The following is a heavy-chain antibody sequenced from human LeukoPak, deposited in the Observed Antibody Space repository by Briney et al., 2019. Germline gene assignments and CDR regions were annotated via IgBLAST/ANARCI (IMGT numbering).Heavy chain of an antibody. CDR3: RSGLVGADFEY. Sequence: SGTLSLTCAVSGGSISSSNWWSWVRQPPGKGLEWIGEIYHSGTTNYNPSLKSRVSMSVDTSKNQFSLKLTSVTAADTAVYCARSGLVGADFEYWGQGSLVSVSS. CDR2: IYHSGTT. V-gene: IGHV4-4*02. J-gene: IGHJ4*02. CDR1: GGSISSSNW. D-gene: IGHD1-26*01.